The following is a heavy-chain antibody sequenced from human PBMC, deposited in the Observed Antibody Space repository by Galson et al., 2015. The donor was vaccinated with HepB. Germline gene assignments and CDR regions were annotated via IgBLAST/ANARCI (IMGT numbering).Heavy chain of an antibody. CDR2: ISGYDNDA. CDR3: VRDQCRGDSCYLGEDFFDS. D-gene: IGHD2-15*01. Sequence: VSCKASGYTFTHFGVSWVRQAPGQGLEWMGWISGYDNDANYAQKFQGRLTMTRDTFTNTAYMELRSLTSVDTAVYYCVRDQCRGDSCYLGEDFFDSWGQGTLVTGSS. V-gene: IGHV1-18*01. CDR1: GYTFTHFG. J-gene: IGHJ4*02.